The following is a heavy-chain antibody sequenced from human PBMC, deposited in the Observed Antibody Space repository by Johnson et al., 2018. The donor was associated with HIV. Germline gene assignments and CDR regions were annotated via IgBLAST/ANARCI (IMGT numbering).Heavy chain of an antibody. V-gene: IGHV3-53*01. CDR1: GFIVSSNY. D-gene: IGHD2-8*02. J-gene: IGHJ3*02. CDR2: IYSGGST. CDR3: AKDPIVLVVYAISAFDI. Sequence: VQLVESGGGLIQPGGSLRLFCAASGFIVSSNYMRWVRQAPGKGLEWVSVIYSGGSTYYADSVKGRFTISRDNSKNTLYLQMNSLRAEDTAVYYCAKDPIVLVVYAISAFDIWGQGTMVTVSS.